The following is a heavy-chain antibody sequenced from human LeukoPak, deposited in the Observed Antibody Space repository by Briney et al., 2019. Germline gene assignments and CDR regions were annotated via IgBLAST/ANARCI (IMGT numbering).Heavy chain of an antibody. D-gene: IGHD3-10*02. J-gene: IGHJ5*02. CDR3: ARFIPSSGIDP. Sequence: SQTLSLTCTVSGGSISSNYWSWIRQPPGKGLEWITYSSYTGSTNYNPSLKSRVTISVDTSKNQFSLRLRSVTAADTAVYYCARFIPSSGIDPWGQGTLVTVSS. CDR2: SSYTGST. CDR1: GGSISSNY. V-gene: IGHV4-59*01.